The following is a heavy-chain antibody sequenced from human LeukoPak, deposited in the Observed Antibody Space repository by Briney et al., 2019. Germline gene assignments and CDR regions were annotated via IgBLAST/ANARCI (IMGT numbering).Heavy chain of an antibody. J-gene: IGHJ4*02. V-gene: IGHV3-64D*06. Sequence: GGSLRLSCSASGFTFSSHAMHWVRQAPGKGLEYVSAISSDGGGTYYADSVKGRFTISRDNSKNALYLQMGSLRAEDTAVYYCVKGHYYGTGAFYFDYWGQGTLVTVSS. CDR3: VKGHYYGTGAFYFDY. D-gene: IGHD3-10*01. CDR2: ISSDGGGT. CDR1: GFTFSSHA.